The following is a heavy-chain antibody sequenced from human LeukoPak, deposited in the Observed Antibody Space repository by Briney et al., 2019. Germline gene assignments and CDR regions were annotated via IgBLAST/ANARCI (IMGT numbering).Heavy chain of an antibody. J-gene: IGHJ4*02. V-gene: IGHV4-59*01. CDR1: SGSISNYY. CDR3: ARRDSSGYYSY. Sequence: SETLSLTCTVSSGSISNYYWSWFRQSPGKGLEWIGYIYYSGITNYNPSLKSRVTISVDTFKNQFSLNLNSVTAADTAVYYCARRDSSGYYSYWGQGTLVTVSS. CDR2: IYYSGIT. D-gene: IGHD3-22*01.